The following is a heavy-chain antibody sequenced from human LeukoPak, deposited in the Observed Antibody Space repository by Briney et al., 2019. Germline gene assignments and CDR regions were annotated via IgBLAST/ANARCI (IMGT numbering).Heavy chain of an antibody. Sequence: GGSLRLSCAASGFTFSSYAMSWVRQAPGKGLEWVSAISGSGGSTYYADSVKGRFTTSRDNSKNTLYLQMNSLRAEDTAVYYCAKSTYGSPEGYWGQGTLVTVSS. CDR1: GFTFSSYA. J-gene: IGHJ4*02. V-gene: IGHV3-23*01. D-gene: IGHD3-10*01. CDR3: AKSTYGSPEGY. CDR2: ISGSGGST.